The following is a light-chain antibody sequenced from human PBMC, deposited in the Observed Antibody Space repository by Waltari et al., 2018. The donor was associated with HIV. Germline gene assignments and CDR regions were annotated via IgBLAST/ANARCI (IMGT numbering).Light chain of an antibody. CDR1: SGHIASHY. CDR3: QSFDTNNHWV. J-gene: IGLJ3*02. V-gene: IGLV6-57*03. Sequence: NFMLTQPHSVSESPEKTVTISCTRTSGHIASHYVQWFQQRPGKAPTTILYEDYQRPSGVPDRFSGTLDESSNSASLTISGVKTEDEADYYCQSFDTNNHWVFGGGTRLTVL. CDR2: EDY.